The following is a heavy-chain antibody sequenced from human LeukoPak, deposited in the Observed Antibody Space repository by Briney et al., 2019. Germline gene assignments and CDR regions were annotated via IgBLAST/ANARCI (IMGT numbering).Heavy chain of an antibody. J-gene: IGHJ4*02. CDR1: GFTFSYYT. Sequence: GGSLRLSCAASGFTFSYYTISWVGQAPGKGLEWVGLLKSKTDGGTTDYAAPVKGRFTISRDDSENTVYLQMNSLKTEDTAVYFCATSPGFWATSPFDYWGQGTQAIISS. CDR3: ATSPGFWATSPFDY. V-gene: IGHV3-15*01. CDR2: LKSKTDGGTT. D-gene: IGHD3-10*01.